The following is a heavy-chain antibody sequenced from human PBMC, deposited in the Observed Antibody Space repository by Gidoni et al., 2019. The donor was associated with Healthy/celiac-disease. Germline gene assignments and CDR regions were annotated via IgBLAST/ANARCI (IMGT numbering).Heavy chain of an antibody. V-gene: IGHV4-34*01. CDR3: ARGRSYDSSGPTGY. Sequence: QLQLQQWGAGLLKPSETLSLTRAVYGWSFSGYYWSWTRQHPGKGLEWIGEINQSGSTNYNPSLKSRVTISVDTSKNQFSLKLSSVTAADTAVYYCARGRSYDSSGPTGYWGQGTLVTVSS. CDR2: INQSGST. J-gene: IGHJ4*02. D-gene: IGHD3-22*01. CDR1: GWSFSGYY.